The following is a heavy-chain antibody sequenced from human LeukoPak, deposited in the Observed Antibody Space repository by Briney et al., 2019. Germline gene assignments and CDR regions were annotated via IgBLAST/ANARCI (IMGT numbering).Heavy chain of an antibody. J-gene: IGHJ6*02. Sequence: SETLSLTCTVSGGSISSYYWSWIRQPPGKGLEWIGYIYYSGDTNSNPSLKSRVTISVDTSKNQFSLKLRSVTAADTAVYYCARHTPVNLPSGYYYGMDVWGQGTTVTVSS. CDR1: GGSISSYY. CDR2: IYYSGDT. CDR3: ARHTPVNLPSGYYYGMDV. V-gene: IGHV4-59*08.